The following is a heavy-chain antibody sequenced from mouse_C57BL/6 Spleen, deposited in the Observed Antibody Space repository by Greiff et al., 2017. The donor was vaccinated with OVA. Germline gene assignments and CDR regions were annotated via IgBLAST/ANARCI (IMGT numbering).Heavy chain of an antibody. V-gene: IGHV1-82*01. CDR1: GYAFSSSW. Sequence: QVQLQQSGPELVKPGASVKISCKASGYAFSSSWMNWVKQRPGKGLEWIGRIYPGDGDTNYNGKFRGKATLTADKSSSTAYMQLSSLTSADSAVCYYARSTFYYFDYWGQGTTLTVSS. CDR2: IYPGDGDT. CDR3: ARSTFYYFDY. J-gene: IGHJ2*01.